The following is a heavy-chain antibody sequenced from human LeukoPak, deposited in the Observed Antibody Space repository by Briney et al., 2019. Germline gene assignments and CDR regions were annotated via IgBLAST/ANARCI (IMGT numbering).Heavy chain of an antibody. Sequence: GGSLRLSCAAPGFTFSGSAMHWVRQASGKGLEWVGRIRSKANSYPTAYAASGKGRFTISRDDSKNTAYLQMNSLKTEDTAVYYCTSQGVIDYWGQGTLVTVSS. V-gene: IGHV3-73*01. CDR3: TSQGVIDY. D-gene: IGHD3-16*01. J-gene: IGHJ4*02. CDR1: GFTFSGSA. CDR2: IRSKANSYPT.